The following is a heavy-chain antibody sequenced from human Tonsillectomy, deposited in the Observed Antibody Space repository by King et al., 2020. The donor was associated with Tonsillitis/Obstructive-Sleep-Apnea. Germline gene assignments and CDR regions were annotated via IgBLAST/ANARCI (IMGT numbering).Heavy chain of an antibody. CDR1: GYTFTRYY. V-gene: IGHV1-46*01. D-gene: IGHD2/OR15-2a*01. Sequence: QLVQSGAEVMKPGASVKVSCKASGYTFTRYYMHWVRQAPGQGLEWMGIINPSSGVTTYAQKFQVRVTLTRDTSTRTVYMELSSLRSEDTAVYYFARDTPIVRVIDYGGQGTLVTVPS. CDR3: ARDTPIVRVIDY. CDR2: INPSSGVT. J-gene: IGHJ4*02.